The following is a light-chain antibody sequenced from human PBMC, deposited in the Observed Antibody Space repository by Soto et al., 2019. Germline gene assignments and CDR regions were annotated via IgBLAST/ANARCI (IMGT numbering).Light chain of an antibody. Sequence: QSALTQPASVSGSLGQSITLSCTGSGGDIGAYNYVCWYQQHPGKAPKLIIYGVTHRPSGVSSRFSASKSAYTASLTISALQAEDEADYYCSSFTTTYFYVFGPGTKVTVL. CDR1: GGDIGAYNY. CDR2: GVT. CDR3: SSFTTTYFYV. J-gene: IGLJ1*01. V-gene: IGLV2-14*01.